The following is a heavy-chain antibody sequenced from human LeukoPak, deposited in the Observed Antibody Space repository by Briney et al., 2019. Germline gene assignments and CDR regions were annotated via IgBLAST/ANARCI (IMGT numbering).Heavy chain of an antibody. V-gene: IGHV1-69*04. CDR2: VSPALVIS. D-gene: IGHD3-22*01. Sequence: ASVKVSCKASGGNFVTYYITWVRQAPGQGLEWMGRVSPALVISYYAQKFQGRLTISADTSTTTAYMELTSLRSDDTAVYYCARGPKAYYFDSSGYVFDYWGQGTLVTVSS. J-gene: IGHJ4*02. CDR3: ARGPKAYYFDSSGYVFDY. CDR1: GGNFVTYY.